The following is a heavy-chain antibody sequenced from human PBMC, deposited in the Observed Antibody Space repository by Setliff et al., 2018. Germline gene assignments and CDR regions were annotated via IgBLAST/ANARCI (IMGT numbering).Heavy chain of an antibody. CDR1: GYTFSNYN. D-gene: IGHD3-22*01. CDR3: ARDTGREYYYDSSGYQDY. V-gene: IGHV1-3*01. J-gene: IGHJ4*02. CDR2: INVGNGNT. Sequence: GASVKVSCKASGYTFSNYNMHWVRQAPGQRLEWMGWINVGNGNTKYSQKFQGRVTITRDTSTSTVYMELSSLRSEDTAVYYCARDTGREYYYDSSGYQDYWGQGTLVTVSS.